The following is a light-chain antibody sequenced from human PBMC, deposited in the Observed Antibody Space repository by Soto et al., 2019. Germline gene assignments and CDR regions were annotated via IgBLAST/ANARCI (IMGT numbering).Light chain of an antibody. CDR2: STS. CDR3: LLYYGGAQVL. Sequence: QAVVTREPSLTVSPGGTVTLTCASSAGAVTSAYYTNWLQQKPGQAPRALIYSTSEKHSWTPARFSGSLLGGKAALTLSAAQPEDEADYYCLLYYGGAQVLFGGGTKVTVL. J-gene: IGLJ2*01. V-gene: IGLV7-43*01. CDR1: AGAVTSAYY.